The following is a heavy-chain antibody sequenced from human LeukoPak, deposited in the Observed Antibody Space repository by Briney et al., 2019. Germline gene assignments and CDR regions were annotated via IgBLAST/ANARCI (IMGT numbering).Heavy chain of an antibody. CDR1: GGSLSGYY. D-gene: IGHD3-10*01. V-gene: IGHV4-34*01. CDR2: INHSGST. J-gene: IGHJ4*02. CDR3: ARARVYGSGSKTYFDY. Sequence: SETLSLTCAVYGGSLSGYYWSWIRQPPGKGLEWIGEINHSGSTNYNPSLKSRVTISVDTSKNQFSLKLSSVTAADTAVYYCARARVYGSGSKTYFDYWGQGTLVTVSS.